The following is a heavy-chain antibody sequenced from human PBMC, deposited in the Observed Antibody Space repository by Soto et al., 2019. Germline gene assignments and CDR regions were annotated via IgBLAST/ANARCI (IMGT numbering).Heavy chain of an antibody. CDR2: ISYTGKT. D-gene: IGHD6-13*01. J-gene: IGHJ6*02. V-gene: IGHV4-39*01. Sequence: SETLPLTCSVSGGSVSSSDYYWGWIRQPPGKGLEWIGSISYTGKTYCNPSLRSRVTMSVDTSKNQLTLKLISVTTADTGVYYCARGKRGSSWYRGEEKYYYYGMDVWGQGTPVTVSS. CDR3: ARGKRGSSWYRGEEKYYYYGMDV. CDR1: GGSVSSSDYY.